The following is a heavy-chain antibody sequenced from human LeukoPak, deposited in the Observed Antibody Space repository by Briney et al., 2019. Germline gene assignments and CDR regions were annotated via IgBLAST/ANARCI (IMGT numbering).Heavy chain of an antibody. V-gene: IGHV3-23*01. D-gene: IGHD3-22*01. J-gene: IGHJ4*02. Sequence: GGSLRLSCAASGFTFSSYAMSWDRQAPGKGLEWVSAISGSGGSTYYADSVKGRFTISRDNSKNTLYLQMNSLRAEDTAVYYCAKSLGPPPAAGFDSSGYLDYWGQGTLVTVSS. CDR3: AKSLGPPPAAGFDSSGYLDY. CDR2: ISGSGGST. CDR1: GFTFSSYA.